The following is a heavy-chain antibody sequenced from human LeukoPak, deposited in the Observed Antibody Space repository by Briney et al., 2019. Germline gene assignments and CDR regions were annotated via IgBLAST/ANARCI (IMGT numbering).Heavy chain of an antibody. CDR2: ISGSGGST. CDR1: GFTFSSYP. Sequence: GGSLRLSCAASGFTFSSYPMSWLRQAPGKGLEWVSAISGSGGSTYYADSVKGRFTISRDNSKNTLYLQMNSLRAEDTAVYYCAKDLIPRGYDDFYYFDYWAQGTLVTVSS. CDR3: AKDLIPRGYDDFYYFDY. V-gene: IGHV3-23*01. J-gene: IGHJ4*02. D-gene: IGHD5-12*01.